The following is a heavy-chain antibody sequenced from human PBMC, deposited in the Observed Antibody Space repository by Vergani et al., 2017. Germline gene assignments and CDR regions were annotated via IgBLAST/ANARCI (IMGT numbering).Heavy chain of an antibody. V-gene: IGHV1-3*01. CDR1: GYTFTSYA. J-gene: IGHJ3*02. CDR3: ASPRAGFTFRSAFDI. D-gene: IGHD3-16*01. CDR2: INAGNGNT. Sequence: QVQLVQSGAEVKKPGASVKVSCKASGYTFTSYAMHWVRQAPGQRLEWMGWINAGNGNTKYSQKFQGRVTMTRDTSASTAYMELSSLRSEDTAVYYCASPRAGFTFRSAFDIWGQGTMVTVSS.